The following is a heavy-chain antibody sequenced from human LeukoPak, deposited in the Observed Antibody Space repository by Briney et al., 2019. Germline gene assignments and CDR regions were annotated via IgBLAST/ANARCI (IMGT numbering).Heavy chain of an antibody. D-gene: IGHD1-14*01. Sequence: SETLSLTCTVSGGSISGYYCSWIRQPPGKGLEWIGYVYYSGTTNYNPSLMRRVTISIDTSKNQFSLKLNSVTAADTAVYYCARGNNRRSFDYWGQGTLVTVSS. V-gene: IGHV4-59*01. CDR2: VYYSGTT. CDR1: GGSISGYY. J-gene: IGHJ4*02. CDR3: ARGNNRRSFDY.